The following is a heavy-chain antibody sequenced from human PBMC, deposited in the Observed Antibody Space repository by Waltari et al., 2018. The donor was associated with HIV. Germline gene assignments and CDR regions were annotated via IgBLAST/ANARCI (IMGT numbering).Heavy chain of an antibody. J-gene: IGHJ4*02. Sequence: EVQLVESGGGLVKHGGSMGLSCSSSGLPLIRARMNWVPQAPGKGLEWVSSISSSSSYIYYADSVKGRFTISRDNAKNSLYLQMNSLRAEDTAVYYCARDPGGTSGYYSYWGQGTLVTVSS. CDR1: GLPLIRAR. CDR2: ISSSSSYI. V-gene: IGHV3-21*01. CDR3: ARDPGGTSGYYSY. D-gene: IGHD3-22*01.